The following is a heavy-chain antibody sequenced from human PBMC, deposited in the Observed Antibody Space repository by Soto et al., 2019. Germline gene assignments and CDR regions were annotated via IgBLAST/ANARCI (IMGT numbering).Heavy chain of an antibody. V-gene: IGHV3-7*01. Sequence: GGSLRLSCAASGFIFSNHWMNWVRQAPGKGLEWVAAIKQDGSDKYYVDSVKGRFTISRDNAKNSLYLQLDSLRAEDTAVYYCARFCSGGSCYPDYYYFYMDVWGKGTTVTVSS. CDR2: IKQDGSDK. J-gene: IGHJ6*03. D-gene: IGHD2-15*01. CDR3: ARFCSGGSCYPDYYYFYMDV. CDR1: GFIFSNHW.